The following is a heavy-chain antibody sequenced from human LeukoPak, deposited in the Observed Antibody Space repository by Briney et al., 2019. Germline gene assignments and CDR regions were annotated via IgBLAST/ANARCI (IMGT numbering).Heavy chain of an antibody. CDR2: ITSSGAYI. Sequence: GGSLRLSCAASGFTFNNYNMNWVRQAPGKALEWVSSITSSGAYIFYADSVKGRFTISRDNAKDSLYLQMNSLRAEDTALYYCASGQTTVTTGLDAFDIWGQGTMVTVSS. CDR1: GFTFNNYN. CDR3: ASGQTTVTTGLDAFDI. J-gene: IGHJ3*02. D-gene: IGHD4-11*01. V-gene: IGHV3-21*04.